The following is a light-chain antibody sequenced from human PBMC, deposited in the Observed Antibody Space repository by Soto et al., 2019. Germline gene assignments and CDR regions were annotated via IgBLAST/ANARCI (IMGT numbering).Light chain of an antibody. J-gene: IGLJ1*01. Sequence: QSVLTQPPSTSGTPGQRVTISCSGSSSNIGSNTVNWYQQLPGTAPKLLIYSNNQRPSGVPDRFSGSKSGTSASLAISGLHSEGEADYYCATWDESLNGYVFGTGTKVNVL. CDR3: ATWDESLNGYV. CDR2: SNN. CDR1: SSNIGSNT. V-gene: IGLV1-44*01.